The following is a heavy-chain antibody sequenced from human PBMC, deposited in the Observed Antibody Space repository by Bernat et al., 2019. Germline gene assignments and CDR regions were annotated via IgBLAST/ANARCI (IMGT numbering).Heavy chain of an antibody. Sequence: QVQLVQSGAEVKKPGSSVKVSCKASGGTFSSYTISWVRQAPGQGLEWMGRIIPILGIANYAQKFQGRVTITADKSTSTAYMELSSLRSEDTAVYYCAREITIAARPADYWGQGTLVTVSS. CDR3: AREITIAARPADY. CDR1: GGTFSSYT. J-gene: IGHJ4*02. V-gene: IGHV1-69*08. D-gene: IGHD6-6*01. CDR2: IIPILGIA.